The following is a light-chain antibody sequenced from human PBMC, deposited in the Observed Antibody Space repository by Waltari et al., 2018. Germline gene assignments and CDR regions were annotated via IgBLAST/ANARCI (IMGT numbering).Light chain of an antibody. CDR3: QQYFGTPVT. J-gene: IGKJ2*01. CDR2: WAS. V-gene: IGKV4-1*01. Sequence: DFVMTQSPDSLAVSLGEKATISCKSSQTVLSSYNNNYLGWYQQKPGQPPTVLIKWASTREPGVPDRFGGSGSGTDFTLTISSLQAEDVAVYYCQQYFGTPVTFGQGTRLEIK. CDR1: QTVLSSYNNNY.